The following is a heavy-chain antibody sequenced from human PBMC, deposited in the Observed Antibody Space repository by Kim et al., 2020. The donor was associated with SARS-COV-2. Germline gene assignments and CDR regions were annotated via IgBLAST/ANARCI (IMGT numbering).Heavy chain of an antibody. D-gene: IGHD3-16*01. V-gene: IGHV4-39*01. CDR1: GGSISSSSYY. CDR2: IYYSGST. CDR3: ARSMITFGGAPRDFDY. J-gene: IGHJ4*02. Sequence: SETLSLTCTVSGGSISSSSYYWGWIRQPPGKGLEWIGGIYYSGSTYYNPSLKSRVTISVDTSKNQFSLKLSSVTAADTAVYYCARSMITFGGAPRDFDYWGQGTLVTVSS.